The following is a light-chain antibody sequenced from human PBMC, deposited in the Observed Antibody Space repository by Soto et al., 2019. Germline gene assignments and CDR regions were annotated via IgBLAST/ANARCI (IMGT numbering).Light chain of an antibody. J-gene: IGKJ1*01. Sequence: IKVNQSPATLSVSVRDIVTITCRASQTISSWLAWYQQKPGKAPKLLIYKASTLKSGVPSRFSGSGSGTEFTLTISSLQPDDFATYYCQPYNSLWTFGHGSNV. V-gene: IGKV1-5*03. CDR1: QTISSW. CDR2: KAS. CDR3: QPYNSLWT.